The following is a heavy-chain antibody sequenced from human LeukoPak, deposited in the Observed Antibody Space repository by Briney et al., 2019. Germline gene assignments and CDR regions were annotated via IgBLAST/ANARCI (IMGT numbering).Heavy chain of an antibody. J-gene: IGHJ5*02. CDR1: GYTLTELS. CDR2: FNPEDGET. CDR3: ATEYSGSSILYS. D-gene: IGHD1-26*01. V-gene: IGHV1-24*01. Sequence: ASVKVSCKVSGYTLTELSIHWVRQAPGKGLEWMGGFNPEDGETIYAQRFQGRVTMTEDTSTDTAYMGLRRLRSEDTAVYYCATEYSGSSILYSWGQGTLVTVSS.